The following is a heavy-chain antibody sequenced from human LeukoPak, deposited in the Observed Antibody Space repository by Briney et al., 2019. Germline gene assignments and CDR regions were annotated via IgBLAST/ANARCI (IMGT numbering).Heavy chain of an antibody. V-gene: IGHV4-34*01. Sequence: PSETLSLTCAVYGGSFSGYYWSWIRQPPGKGLEWIGEINHSGSTNYNPSLKSRVTISVDTSKNQFSLKLSSVTTADTAVYYCARLRGSGSYYKLSYYFDYWGQGTLVTVSS. J-gene: IGHJ4*02. CDR1: GGSFSGYY. D-gene: IGHD3-10*01. CDR2: INHSGST. CDR3: ARLRGSGSYYKLSYYFDY.